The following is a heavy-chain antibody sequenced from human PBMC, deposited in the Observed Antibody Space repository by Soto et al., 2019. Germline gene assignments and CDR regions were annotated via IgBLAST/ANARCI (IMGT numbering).Heavy chain of an antibody. D-gene: IGHD5-18*01. V-gene: IGHV3-30-3*01. CDR1: GITFSSYA. Sequence: PGGSLRLSCAASGITFSSYALHWVRQAPGKGLEWVAVISYDGSNKFYVDSVKGRFTISRDNSKNTLYLQMNSPRTDDTAVYYCEHLEGLSNTDDYWGQGTLVTVSS. J-gene: IGHJ4*02. CDR3: EHLEGLSNTDDY. CDR2: ISYDGSNK.